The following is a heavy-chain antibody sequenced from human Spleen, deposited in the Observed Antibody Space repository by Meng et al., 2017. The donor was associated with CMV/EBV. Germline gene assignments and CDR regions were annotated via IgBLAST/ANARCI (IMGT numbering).Heavy chain of an antibody. CDR3: ARLGEYCSSTSCYRDNWFDP. V-gene: IGHV1-69*05. J-gene: IGHJ5*02. CDR1: GGNFGTYA. CDR2: IIPIFGTA. D-gene: IGHD2-2*02. Sequence: SVKVSCKASGGNFGTYAISWVRQAPGQGLEWMGGIIPIFGTANYAQKFQGRVTISTDESTSTAYMELSSLRSDDTAVYYCARLGEYCSSTSCYRDNWFDPWGQGTLVTVSS.